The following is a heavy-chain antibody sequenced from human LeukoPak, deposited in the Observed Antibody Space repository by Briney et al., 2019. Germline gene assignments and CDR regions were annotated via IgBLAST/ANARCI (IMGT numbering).Heavy chain of an antibody. CDR1: GGSMSSYY. V-gene: IGHV4-59*08. CDR3: ARGARAGYNLEPFDF. Sequence: IPSETLSLTCTVSGGSMSSYYWSWIRQPPGKGLEWIGYIYYSGSTKHNPSLKSRVTISVDTSKNQFSLKLSSVTAADTVVYYCARGARAGYNLEPFDFWGQGTLVTVSS. D-gene: IGHD5-24*01. J-gene: IGHJ4*02. CDR2: IYYSGST.